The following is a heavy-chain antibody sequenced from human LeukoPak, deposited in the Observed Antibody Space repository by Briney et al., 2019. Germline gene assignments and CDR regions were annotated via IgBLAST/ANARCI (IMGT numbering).Heavy chain of an antibody. CDR1: GFSVTSNY. Sequence: GGSLRLSCAVSGFSVTSNYMSWVRQAPGKGLEWVSVIYSGATTYYADSVKGRFTISRDTSKNTLYLQMISLRAEDTAVYYCARVALSGGGFDYWGQGTLVTVSS. CDR2: IYSGATT. V-gene: IGHV3-66*01. D-gene: IGHD7-27*01. CDR3: ARVALSGGGFDY. J-gene: IGHJ4*02.